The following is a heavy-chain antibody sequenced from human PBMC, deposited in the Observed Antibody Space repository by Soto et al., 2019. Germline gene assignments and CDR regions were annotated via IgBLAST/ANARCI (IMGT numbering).Heavy chain of an antibody. CDR1: GFTFSSYA. CDR2: ISGSGGST. J-gene: IGHJ4*02. D-gene: IGHD3-22*01. Sequence: PGGSLRLSCAASGFTFSSYAMSWVRQAPGKGLEWVSAISGSGGSTYYADSVKGRFTISRDNSKNTLYLQMNSLRAEDTAVYYCAKGGGVYYYDSSGYFYYFDYWGQGTLVTVSS. CDR3: AKGGGVYYYDSSGYFYYFDY. V-gene: IGHV3-23*01.